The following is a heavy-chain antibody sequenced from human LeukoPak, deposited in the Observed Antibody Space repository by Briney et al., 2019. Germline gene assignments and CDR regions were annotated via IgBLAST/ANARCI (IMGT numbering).Heavy chain of an antibody. CDR3: AKNLGPFDV. J-gene: IGHJ3*01. CDR2: IADAGT. CDR1: GFTFNKFA. V-gene: IGHV3-23*01. D-gene: IGHD3-16*01. Sequence: GGSLRLSCAASGFTFNKFAMNWVRQAPGKGLEWVSTIADAGTYYADSVKGRFIISRDNSKNMLYLQLNSLRADDTAMYYCAKNLGPFDVRGQGTMVTVSS.